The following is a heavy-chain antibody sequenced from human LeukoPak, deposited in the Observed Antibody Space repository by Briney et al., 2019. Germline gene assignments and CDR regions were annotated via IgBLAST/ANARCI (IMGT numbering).Heavy chain of an antibody. CDR1: GFTFSDYY. J-gene: IGHJ5*02. Sequence: PGGSLRLSCAASGFTFSDYYMSWIRQAPGKGLEWVSYISSSGSTIYYADSVKGRFTISRDNAKNSLYLQMNSLRAEDTAVYYCASSTRYCSSGSCYFNWFDPWGQGTLVTVSS. CDR3: ASSTRYCSSGSCYFNWFDP. CDR2: ISSSGSTI. D-gene: IGHD2-15*01. V-gene: IGHV3-11*01.